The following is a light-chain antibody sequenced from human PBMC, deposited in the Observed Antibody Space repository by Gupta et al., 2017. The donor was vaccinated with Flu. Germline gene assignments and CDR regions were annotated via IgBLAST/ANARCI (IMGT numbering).Light chain of an antibody. Sequence: SPGTLSLSTGDRATLFCRARQSVTSSNLAWYQQKPGQAPRLLISGASNRATGIPDRFSGSGSGTDFTLTISRLEPEDFAVYYCQQYVKCTFGQGTHLEIK. V-gene: IGKV3-20*01. CDR1: QSVTSSN. CDR2: GAS. J-gene: IGKJ2*02. CDR3: QQYVKCT.